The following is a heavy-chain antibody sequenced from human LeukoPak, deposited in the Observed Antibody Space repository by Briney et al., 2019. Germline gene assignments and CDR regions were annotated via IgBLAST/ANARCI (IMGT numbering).Heavy chain of an antibody. V-gene: IGHV3-23*01. CDR3: AKARMVVGATPLDS. CDR1: GFTFRSYG. J-gene: IGHJ4*02. D-gene: IGHD1-26*01. CDR2: VGGSGGCT. Sequence: GGTLRLSRAASGFTFRSYGMSWLRQAPGKGLEWCSAVGGSGGCTYYADSVKGRFTISRDNSKNTLYLQMTSLRAEDTAVYYCAKARMVVGATPLDSWGQGTLVTVSS.